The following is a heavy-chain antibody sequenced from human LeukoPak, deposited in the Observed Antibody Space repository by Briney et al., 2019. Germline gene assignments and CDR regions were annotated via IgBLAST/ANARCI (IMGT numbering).Heavy chain of an antibody. V-gene: IGHV3-21*01. CDR1: GVTLSSYT. CDR2: ISNSGFYI. Sequence: GGSLRLSCAASGVTLSSYTTNWVRQAPGKGLEWVSSISNSGFYIYYADSVKGRFVVSRDNANNSLYLQMNSLRDEDTAVYYCVTDGASDIWGQGTMVTVSS. CDR3: VTDGASDI. J-gene: IGHJ3*02.